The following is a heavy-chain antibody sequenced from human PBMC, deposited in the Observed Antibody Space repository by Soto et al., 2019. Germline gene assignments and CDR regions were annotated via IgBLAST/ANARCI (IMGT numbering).Heavy chain of an antibody. CDR1: GGSISSSSYY. J-gene: IGHJ5*02. CDR2: IYYSGST. V-gene: IGHV4-39*01. D-gene: IGHD3-16*02. Sequence: QLQLQESGPGLVKPSETLSLTCTVSGGSISSSSYYWGWIRQPPGKGLEWIGSIYYSGSTYYNPSLKSRVTISVDTSKNQFSLKLSSVTAADTAVYYCARLPYDYVWGSYRPAPGWFDPWGQGTLVTVSS. CDR3: ARLPYDYVWGSYRPAPGWFDP.